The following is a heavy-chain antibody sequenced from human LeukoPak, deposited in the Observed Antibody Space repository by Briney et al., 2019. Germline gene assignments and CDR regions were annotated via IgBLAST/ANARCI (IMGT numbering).Heavy chain of an antibody. CDR3: ARLSPRDGYNSPPLYYFDY. CDR2: INHSGST. Sequence: SETLSLTCAVYGESFSGYYWSWIRQPPGKGLEWIGEINHSGSTNYNPSLKSRVTISVDTSKNQFSLKLSSVTAADTAVYYCARLSPRDGYNSPPLYYFDYWGQGTLVTVSS. CDR1: GESFSGYY. D-gene: IGHD5-24*01. J-gene: IGHJ4*02. V-gene: IGHV4-34*01.